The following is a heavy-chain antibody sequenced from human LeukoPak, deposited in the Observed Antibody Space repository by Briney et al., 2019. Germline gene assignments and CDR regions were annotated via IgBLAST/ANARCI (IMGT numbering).Heavy chain of an antibody. CDR3: ARTGYDIVVVPAAMFLDY. Sequence: GGSLRLSCAASGFTFNTYDMHWVRQAPGRGLEWVTFIRYDGSNKYYADSVKGRFTISRDNAKNSLYLQMNSLRAEDTAVYYCARTGYDIVVVPAAMFLDYWGQGTLVTVSS. CDR2: IRYDGSNK. CDR1: GFTFNTYD. D-gene: IGHD2-2*01. V-gene: IGHV3-30*02. J-gene: IGHJ4*02.